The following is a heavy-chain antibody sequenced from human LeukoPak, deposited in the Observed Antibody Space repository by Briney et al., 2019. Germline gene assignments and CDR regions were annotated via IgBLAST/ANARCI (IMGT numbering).Heavy chain of an antibody. Sequence: ESLRLTCTVSGVSISSCGISWVRQAQGQGQEWVWSVSGSGGSGFYPDSVFGSLAIFTVNSSKTLYLLMMSLVADDTAADYCSKFGYIGYRYSFDIWGQGTMVTVSS. CDR3: SKFGYIGYRYSFDI. D-gene: IGHD5-12*01. CDR1: GVSISSCG. CDR2: VSGSGGSG. J-gene: IGHJ3*02. V-gene: IGHV3-23*01.